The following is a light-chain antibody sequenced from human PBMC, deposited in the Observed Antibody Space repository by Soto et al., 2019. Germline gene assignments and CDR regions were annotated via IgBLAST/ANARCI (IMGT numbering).Light chain of an antibody. CDR2: DAS. CDR1: QGIGDA. V-gene: IGKV1-13*02. Sequence: IQLTQSPSSLSASVGDRVTITCRASQGIGDALAWYQQKPGNAPNLLIYDASSLRSAVPSRFSGGGSGTDFTLTISSLQPEDSATYYCQQRHTWPLTFGGGTKVEIK. J-gene: IGKJ4*01. CDR3: QQRHTWPLT.